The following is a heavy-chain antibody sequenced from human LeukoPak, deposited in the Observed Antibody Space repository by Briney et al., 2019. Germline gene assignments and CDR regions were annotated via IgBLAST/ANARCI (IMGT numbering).Heavy chain of an antibody. CDR2: IIPIFGTA. CDR3: ARGGSGRVYYYYMDV. Sequence: ASVKVYCKASGGTFSSYAISSVRQAPGQGVEWMGGIIPIFGTANYAQKFQGGVTITTDESTSTAYMELSSLRSEDTAVYYCARGGSGRVYYYYMDVWGKGTTVTVSS. V-gene: IGHV1-69*05. D-gene: IGHD3-10*01. CDR1: GGTFSSYA. J-gene: IGHJ6*03.